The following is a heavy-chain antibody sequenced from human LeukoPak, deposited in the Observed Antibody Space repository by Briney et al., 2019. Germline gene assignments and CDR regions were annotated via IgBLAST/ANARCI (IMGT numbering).Heavy chain of an antibody. J-gene: IGHJ6*03. CDR1: RFTFSNYA. CDR3: AKDGGLSYFSYMDV. CDR2: ISDSGGRT. D-gene: IGHD3-16*02. V-gene: IGHV3-23*01. Sequence: GGSLRLSCAASRFTFSNYAMSWVRQAPGRGLEWVSAISDSGGRTNYADSVKGRFIISRDNSKNTLYPQMKSLRAEDTALYYCAKDGGLSYFSYMDVWGIGTTVTVSS.